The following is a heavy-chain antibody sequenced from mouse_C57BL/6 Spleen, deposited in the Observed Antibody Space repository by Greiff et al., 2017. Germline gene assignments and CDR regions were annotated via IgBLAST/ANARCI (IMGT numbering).Heavy chain of an antibody. CDR1: GYAFSSSW. J-gene: IGHJ1*03. D-gene: IGHD1-1*01. CDR2: IYPGDGDT. CDR3: ARYRSSHWYFDV. Sequence: QVQLKESGPELVKPGASVKISCKASGYAFSSSWMNWVKQRPGKGLEWIGRIYPGDGDTNYNGKFKGKATLTADKSSSTAYMQLSSLTSEDSAVYFCARYRSSHWYFDVWGTGTTVTVSS. V-gene: IGHV1-82*01.